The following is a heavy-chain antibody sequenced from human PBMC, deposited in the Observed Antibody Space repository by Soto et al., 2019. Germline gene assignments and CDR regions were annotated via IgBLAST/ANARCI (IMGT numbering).Heavy chain of an antibody. D-gene: IGHD1-1*01. CDR2: IIPIFGTA. V-gene: IGHV1-69*01. CDR1: GGTFSSYA. CDR3: ARDFRTGLWNHVSYYYYGMDV. J-gene: IGHJ6*02. Sequence: QVQLVQSGAEVKQPGSSVKVSCKASGGTFSSYAISWVRQAPGQGLEWMGGIIPIFGTANYAQKFQGRVTITADESTSTAYMELSSLRSEDTAVYYCARDFRTGLWNHVSYYYYGMDVWGQGTTVTVSS.